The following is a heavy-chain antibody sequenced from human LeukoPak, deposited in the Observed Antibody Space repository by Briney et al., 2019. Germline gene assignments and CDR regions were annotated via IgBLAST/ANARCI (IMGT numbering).Heavy chain of an antibody. CDR2: ISSSSTYI. D-gene: IGHD2-2*01. CDR1: GFTFSSYS. J-gene: IGHJ4*02. CDR3: ARRPTVGVPATPDPFYFDY. Sequence: GGSPRLSCAASGFTFSSYSMNWVRQAPGKGLEWVSSISSSSTYIYYADSVKGRFTISRDNAKNSLYLQMNSLRAEDTAVYYCARRPTVGVPATPDPFYFDYWGQGTLVTVSS. V-gene: IGHV3-21*01.